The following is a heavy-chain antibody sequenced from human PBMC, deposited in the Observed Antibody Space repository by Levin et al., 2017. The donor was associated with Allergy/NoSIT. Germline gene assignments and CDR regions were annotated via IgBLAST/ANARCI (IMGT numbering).Heavy chain of an antibody. CDR3: ATTERSSI. J-gene: IGHJ3*02. CDR1: GFTFSSYV. CDR2: ISGSGGGT. D-gene: IGHD1-26*01. Sequence: LSGGSLRLSCAASGFTFSSYVMTWVRQAPGKGLEWVSTISGSGGGTYYADSVKGRFTISRDNSKNTLYLQMNSLRDEDTAVYYCATTERSSIWGQGTMVTVSS. V-gene: IGHV3-23*01.